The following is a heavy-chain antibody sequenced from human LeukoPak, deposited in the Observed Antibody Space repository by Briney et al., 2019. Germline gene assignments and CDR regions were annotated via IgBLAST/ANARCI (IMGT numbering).Heavy chain of an antibody. J-gene: IGHJ4*02. CDR1: GFTFSSYS. Sequence: GGSLRLSCAASGFTFSSYSMNWVRQAPGKGLEWVSYIGSSSSTIYYADSVKGRFTISRDNAKNSLYLQMNSLRAEDTAVYYCARGGYDFWSGYYFDYWGQGTLVTVSS. CDR3: ARGGYDFWSGYYFDY. CDR2: IGSSSSTI. D-gene: IGHD3-3*01. V-gene: IGHV3-48*01.